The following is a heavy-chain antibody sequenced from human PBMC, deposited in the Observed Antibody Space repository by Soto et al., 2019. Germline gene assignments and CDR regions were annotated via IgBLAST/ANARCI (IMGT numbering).Heavy chain of an antibody. CDR2: VNPIVSMS. CDR1: GDTFSFYT. J-gene: IGHJ4*02. D-gene: IGHD3-10*01. V-gene: IGHV1-69*02. CDR3: AASYGSGYRTFDY. Sequence: QVQLVQSGAEVSKPGSSVKVSCKASGDTFSFYTINWVRQAPGLGLEWMGRVNPIVSMSNYAQQFQGRVTITADRSTTTVYVQLSRMRSKDTAIYYCAASYGSGYRTFDYWGQGALVTVSS.